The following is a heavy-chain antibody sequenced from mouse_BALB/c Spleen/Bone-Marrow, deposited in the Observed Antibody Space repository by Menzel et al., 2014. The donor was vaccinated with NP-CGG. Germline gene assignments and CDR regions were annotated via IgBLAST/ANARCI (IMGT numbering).Heavy chain of an antibody. J-gene: IGHJ1*01. D-gene: IGHD1-1*01. Sequence: VQLQQSGAELVKPGASVKLSCKAPGYTFTSYYMYWVRRRPGQGLEWIGGINPSSGGTNFNEKFKSKATLTVDKSSSTAYMQLSSLTSEDSAVYYCTRDHYYYGSSYWYFDVWGAGTTVTVSS. CDR2: INPSSGGT. V-gene: IGHV1S81*02. CDR3: TRDHYYYGSSYWYFDV. CDR1: GYTFTSYY.